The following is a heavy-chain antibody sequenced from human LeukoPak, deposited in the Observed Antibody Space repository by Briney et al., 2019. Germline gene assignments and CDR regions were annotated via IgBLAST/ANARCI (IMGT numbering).Heavy chain of an antibody. CDR2: MNPNSGNT. CDR3: ARLPDYDFWSGYWTNFDY. V-gene: IGHV1-18*01. J-gene: IGHJ4*02. CDR1: GYTFTSYG. Sequence: ASVKVSCKASGYTFTSYGINWVRQAPGQGLEWMGWMNPNSGNTGYAQKLQGRVTMTTDTSTSTAYMELRSLRSDDTAVYYCARLPDYDFWSGYWTNFDYWGQGTLVTVSS. D-gene: IGHD3-3*01.